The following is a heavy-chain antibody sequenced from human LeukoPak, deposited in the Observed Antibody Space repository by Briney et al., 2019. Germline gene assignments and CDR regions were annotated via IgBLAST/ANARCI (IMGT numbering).Heavy chain of an antibody. D-gene: IGHD3-9*01. Sequence: SETLSLTCTVSGGSISSYYWSWIRQPPGKGLEWIGYIYYSGSTYYNPSLKSRVTISVDTSKNQFSLKLSSVTAADTAVYYCARNSDENYDILTGYYTLGYWGQGTLVTVSS. J-gene: IGHJ4*02. CDR2: IYYSGST. CDR3: ARNSDENYDILTGYYTLGY. CDR1: GGSISSYY. V-gene: IGHV4-59*12.